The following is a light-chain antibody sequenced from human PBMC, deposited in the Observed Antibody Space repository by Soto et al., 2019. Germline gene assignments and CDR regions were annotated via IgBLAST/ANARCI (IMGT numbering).Light chain of an antibody. CDR3: QHSTSYSEA. V-gene: IGKV1-5*03. CDR2: KAS. CDR1: QTISSW. Sequence: DIQMTQSPSTLSGSVGDRVTITCRASQTISSWLAWYQQKPGKAPKLLIYKASTLKSGVTSRFSGSVSGTKFTLTIRSLQPDDFATYYCQHSTSYSEAFGQGTKVELK. J-gene: IGKJ1*01.